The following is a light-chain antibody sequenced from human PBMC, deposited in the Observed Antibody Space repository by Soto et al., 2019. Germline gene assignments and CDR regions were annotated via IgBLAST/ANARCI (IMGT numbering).Light chain of an antibody. CDR1: QSVNTF. CDR3: QQYINWPSWT. V-gene: IGKV3-15*01. CDR2: GAS. Sequence: EKVLTQSPATLSLSPGERATLSCRASQSVNTFLAWYQHKPGQAPRLLIYGASTRATGIPARFSGSGSGTEFTLTISSLPSEDFAVYYCQQYINWPSWTFGQGTKVEVK. J-gene: IGKJ1*01.